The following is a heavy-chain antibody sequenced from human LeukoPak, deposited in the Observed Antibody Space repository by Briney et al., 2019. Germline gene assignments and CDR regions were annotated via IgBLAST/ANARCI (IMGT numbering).Heavy chain of an antibody. CDR3: TGHSGSGYGSDYFDY. D-gene: IGHD3-10*01. Sequence: GGSLRFTCAASGFTFTSYAMTWVRQAPGKGLEWASTITDSGGSTYYADSVKGRFTISRDNSKNTLYVQINSLRAEDTAVYYCTGHSGSGYGSDYFDYWGQGTLVTVSS. J-gene: IGHJ4*02. CDR2: ITDSGGST. CDR1: GFTFTSYA. V-gene: IGHV3-23*01.